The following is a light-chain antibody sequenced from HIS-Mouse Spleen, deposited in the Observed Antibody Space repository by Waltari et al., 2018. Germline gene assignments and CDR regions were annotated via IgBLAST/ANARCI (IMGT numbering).Light chain of an antibody. J-gene: IGLJ2*01. CDR2: EDS. Sequence: SYDLTQPPSVSVSPGQTARITCPGDALPKKYAYWYQQKSGQAPGMVIYEDSKRPSGIPERFSGSSSGTMATLTISGAQVEDEADYYCYSTDSSGNHRVFGGGTKLTVL. CDR3: YSTDSSGNHRV. V-gene: IGLV3-10*01. CDR1: ALPKKY.